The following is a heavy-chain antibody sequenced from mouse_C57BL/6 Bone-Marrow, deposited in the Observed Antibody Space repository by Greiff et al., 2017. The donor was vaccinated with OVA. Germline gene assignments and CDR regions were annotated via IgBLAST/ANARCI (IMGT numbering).Heavy chain of an antibody. CDR3: ARAGYGSSLSWFAY. Sequence: VKLQESGAELVRPGASVKLSCKASGYTFTDYYINWVKQRPGQGLEWIARIYPGSGNTYYNEKFKGKATLTAEKSSSTAYMQLSSLTSEDSAVYFCARAGYGSSLSWFAYWGQGTLVTVSA. D-gene: IGHD1-1*01. V-gene: IGHV1-76*01. J-gene: IGHJ3*01. CDR1: GYTFTDYY. CDR2: IYPGSGNT.